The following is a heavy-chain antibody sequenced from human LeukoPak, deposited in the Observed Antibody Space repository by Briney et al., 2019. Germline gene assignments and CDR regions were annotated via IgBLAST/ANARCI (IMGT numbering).Heavy chain of an antibody. D-gene: IGHD3-10*01. CDR2: IIPILGIA. CDR3: ARDDRTYYYGSGSLFAFDI. V-gene: IGHV1-69*04. CDR1: GGTFSSYA. J-gene: IGHJ3*02. Sequence: SVKVSCKASGGTFSSYAISWVRQAPGQGLAWMGRIIPILGIANYAQKFQGRVTITADKSTSTAYMELSSLRSEDTAVYYCARDDRTYYYGSGSLFAFDIWGQGTMVTVSS.